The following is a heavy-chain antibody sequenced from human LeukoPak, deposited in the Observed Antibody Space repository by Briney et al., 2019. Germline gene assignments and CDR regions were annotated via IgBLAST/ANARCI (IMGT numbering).Heavy chain of an antibody. J-gene: IGHJ4*02. V-gene: IGHV1-46*01. CDR2: INPSGGST. CDR3: ARALRTYGSGSYYLDY. Sequence: ASVKVSCKASGYTFTSYYMHWVRQAPGQGLEWMGIINPSGGSTSYAQKFQGRVTMTRDMSTSTVYMELSSLRAEDTAVYYCARALRTYGSGSYYLDYWGQGTLVTVSS. D-gene: IGHD3-10*01. CDR1: GYTFTSYY.